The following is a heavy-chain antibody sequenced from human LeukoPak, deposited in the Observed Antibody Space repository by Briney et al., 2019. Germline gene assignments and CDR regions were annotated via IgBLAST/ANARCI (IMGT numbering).Heavy chain of an antibody. CDR3: TRRTVTTVQLDY. CDR2: IKSKTDGGTT. CDR1: GFTFSDSV. V-gene: IGHV3-15*01. D-gene: IGHD4-17*01. Sequence: GGSLKLSCYVSGFTFSDSVIHWVRQAPGKGLEWVGRIKSKTDGGTTDYAAPVKGRFTISRDDSKNTLYLQMNSLKTEDTAVYYCTRRTVTTVQLDYWGQGTLVTVSS. J-gene: IGHJ4*02.